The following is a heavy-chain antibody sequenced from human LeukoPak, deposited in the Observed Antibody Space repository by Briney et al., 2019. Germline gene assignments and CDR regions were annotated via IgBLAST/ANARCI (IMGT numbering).Heavy chain of an antibody. CDR2: IYYSGST. CDR3: ATQGDYYDSSGYYGRDYYGMDV. D-gene: IGHD3-22*01. Sequence: SETLSLTCTVSGGSISSGGYSWSWIRQHPGKGLEWIGYIYYSGSTYYNPSLKSRVTISVDTSKNQFSLKLSSVTAADTAVYYCATQGDYYDSSGYYGRDYYGMDVWGQGTTVTVSS. CDR1: GGSISSGGYS. V-gene: IGHV4-31*03. J-gene: IGHJ6*02.